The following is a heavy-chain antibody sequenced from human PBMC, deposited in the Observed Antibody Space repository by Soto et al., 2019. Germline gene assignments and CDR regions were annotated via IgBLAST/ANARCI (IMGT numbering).Heavy chain of an antibody. V-gene: IGHV4-59*01. D-gene: IGHD7-27*01. CDR2: IYYSGTT. J-gene: IGHJ4*02. Sequence: SETLSLTCTVSGGSISSYYWSWIRQPPGKGLEWIGYIYYSGTTNYNPSLKSRVTISVDTSKNQFSLKLSSVTAADTAVYYCARRWGRTFDYWGQGTLVTVSS. CDR3: ARRWGRTFDY. CDR1: GGSISSYY.